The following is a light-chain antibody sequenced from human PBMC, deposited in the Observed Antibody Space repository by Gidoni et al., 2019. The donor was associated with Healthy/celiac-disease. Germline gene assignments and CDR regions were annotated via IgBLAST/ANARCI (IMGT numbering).Light chain of an antibody. J-gene: IGKJ1*01. CDR1: QSVSSRY. V-gene: IGKV3-20*01. CDR3: QQYGSSPTWT. CDR2: GAS. Sequence: EIVLTQSPGTLCLSPGERATLAFRASQSVSSRYLAWYQQKPGQAPRLLINGASSRATSIPDRFSCSRSWTDFTLTISRLVPEDFAVYYCQQYGSSPTWTFGQGTKVEIK.